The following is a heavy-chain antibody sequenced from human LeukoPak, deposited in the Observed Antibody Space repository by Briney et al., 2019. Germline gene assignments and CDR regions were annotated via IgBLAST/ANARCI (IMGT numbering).Heavy chain of an antibody. J-gene: IGHJ4*02. CDR3: ARGGWFGELLFDY. CDR1: GFTFSTYS. V-gene: IGHV3-48*01. CDR2: ISYSGSTI. D-gene: IGHD3-10*01. Sequence: GGSLRLSCVASGFTFSTYSMNWVRQAPGKGLEWVSHISYSGSTIYYADSVKGRFTISRDNAKNSLYLQMNSLRAEDTALYYCARGGWFGELLFDYWGQGTLVTVSS.